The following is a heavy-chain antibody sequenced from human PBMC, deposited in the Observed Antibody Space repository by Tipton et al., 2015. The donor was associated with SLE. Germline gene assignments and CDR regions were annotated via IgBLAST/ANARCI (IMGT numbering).Heavy chain of an antibody. D-gene: IGHD6-19*01. CDR1: GGSVGPYY. CDR3: ARGVAERLGLDF. Sequence: TLSLTCTVSGGSVGPYYWNWIRQPPGKQLEWIGYIHYGGTSSGRTNYSPSLGSRVTMSVDPSKMQVSLKLSSMTAADTALYFCARGVAERLGLDFWGQGSPVTVSS. CDR2: IHYGGTSSGRT. J-gene: IGHJ4*02. V-gene: IGHV4-59*02.